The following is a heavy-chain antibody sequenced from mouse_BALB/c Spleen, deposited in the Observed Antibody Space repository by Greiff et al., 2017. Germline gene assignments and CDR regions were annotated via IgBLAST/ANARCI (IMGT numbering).Heavy chain of an antibody. V-gene: IGHV2-2*02. CDR3: ARNDKDRYYFDY. CDR1: GFSLTSYG. D-gene: IGHD2-14*01. J-gene: IGHJ2*01. Sequence: VMLVESGPGLVQPSQSLSITCTVSGFSLTSYGVHWVRQSPGKGLEWLGVIWSGGSTDYNAAFISRLSISKDNSKSQVFFKMNSLQANDTAIYYCARNDKDRYYFDYWGQGTTLTVSS. CDR2: IWSGGST.